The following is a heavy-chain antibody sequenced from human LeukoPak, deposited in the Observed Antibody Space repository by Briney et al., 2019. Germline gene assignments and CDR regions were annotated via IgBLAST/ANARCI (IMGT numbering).Heavy chain of an antibody. CDR1: GYTFTSYG. Sequence: ASVKVSCKASGYTFTSYGISWVRQAPGQGLEWMGCISAYNGNTNYAQKLQGRVTMTADTSKSTAYMELRSLRSDDTAVYYCARYVTSSSWYGTTWYYYGMDVWGQGTTVTVSS. CDR3: ARYVTSSSWYGTTWYYYGMDV. CDR2: ISAYNGNT. V-gene: IGHV1-18*01. J-gene: IGHJ6*02. D-gene: IGHD6-13*01.